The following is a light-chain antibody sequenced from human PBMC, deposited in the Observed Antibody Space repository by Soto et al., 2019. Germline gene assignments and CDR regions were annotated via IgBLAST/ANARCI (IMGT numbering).Light chain of an antibody. CDR3: SAYTTSNTLI. Sequence: QSVLTQLASVSGSPGQSVTISCTGTSSDVGGYDYVSWYQQHPGTAPKLILYEVNNRPSGVSNRFSGSKSGNTASLIISGLQTEDEANYYCSAYTTSNTLIFGTGTKVTVL. CDR2: EVN. J-gene: IGLJ1*01. CDR1: SSDVGGYDY. V-gene: IGLV2-14*01.